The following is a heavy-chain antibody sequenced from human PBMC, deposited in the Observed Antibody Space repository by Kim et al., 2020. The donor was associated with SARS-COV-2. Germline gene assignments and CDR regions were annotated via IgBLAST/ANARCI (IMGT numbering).Heavy chain of an antibody. CDR3: ARDYGDYGAYYFDY. D-gene: IGHD4-17*01. V-gene: IGHV3-48*02. J-gene: IGHJ4*02. Sequence: ADHGKGRFTIARDNGKNSLYLQMNSLRDEDTAVYYCARDYGDYGAYYFDYWGQGTLVTVSS.